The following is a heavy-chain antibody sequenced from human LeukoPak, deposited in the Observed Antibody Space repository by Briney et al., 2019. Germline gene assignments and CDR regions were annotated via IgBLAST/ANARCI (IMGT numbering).Heavy chain of an antibody. CDR1: GGTFSSYA. CDR3: ARTLYYGSGSYSFDY. V-gene: IGHV1-69*05. CDR2: IIPIFGTA. Sequence: SVKVSCEAPGGTFSSYAISWVRQAPGQGLEWMGGIIPIFGTANYAQKFQGRVTITTDESTSTAYMELSSLRSEDTAVYYCARTLYYGSGSYSFDYWGQGTLVTVSS. D-gene: IGHD3-10*01. J-gene: IGHJ4*02.